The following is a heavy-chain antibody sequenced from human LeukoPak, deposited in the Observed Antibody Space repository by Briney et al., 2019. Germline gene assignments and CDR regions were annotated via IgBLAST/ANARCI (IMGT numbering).Heavy chain of an antibody. J-gene: IGHJ5*02. CDR3: AKDRHAPGRYCSSTTCFPFDP. D-gene: IGHD2-2*01. V-gene: IGHV3-23*01. Sequence: GGTLRLSCAASGFTFSSYGMSWVRQAPGKGLEWVSTISDNVGRTYYADSVEGRFTISRDNSKNTLYLQMNSLRAEDTAVYYCAKDRHAPGRYCSSTTCFPFDPWGQGTLVTVSS. CDR2: ISDNVGRT. CDR1: GFTFSSYG.